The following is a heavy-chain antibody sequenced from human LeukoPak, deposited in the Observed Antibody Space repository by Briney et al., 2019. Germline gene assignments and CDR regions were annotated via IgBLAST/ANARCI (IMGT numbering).Heavy chain of an antibody. J-gene: IGHJ4*02. CDR2: ISSSSSYI. CDR3: ARLAHSGYDLQYFDY. D-gene: IGHD5-12*01. CDR1: GFTFSSYS. Sequence: GGSLRLSCAASGFTFSSYSMNWVRQAPGKGLEWVPSISSSSSYIYYADSVKGRFTISRDNAKNSLYLQMNSLRAEDTAVYYCARLAHSGYDLQYFDYWGQGTLVTVSS. V-gene: IGHV3-21*01.